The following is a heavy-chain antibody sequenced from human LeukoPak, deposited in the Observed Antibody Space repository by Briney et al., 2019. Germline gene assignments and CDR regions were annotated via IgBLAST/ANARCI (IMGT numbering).Heavy chain of an antibody. CDR2: IIPIFGTA. CDR3: ARDSVRIAALGSYWYYYMDV. Sequence: SVKVSCKASGGTFSSYAISWVRQAPGQGLEWMGGIIPIFGTANYARKFQGRVTITTDESTSTAYMELSSLRSEDTAVYYCARDSVRIAALGSYWYYYMDVWGKGTTVTVSS. D-gene: IGHD6-13*01. V-gene: IGHV1-69*05. J-gene: IGHJ6*03. CDR1: GGTFSSYA.